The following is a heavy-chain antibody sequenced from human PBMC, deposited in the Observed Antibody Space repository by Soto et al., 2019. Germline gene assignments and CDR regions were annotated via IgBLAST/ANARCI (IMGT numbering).Heavy chain of an antibody. CDR2: ISSSSSTI. CDR3: ARDRGVVGATPYYYYYSMDV. J-gene: IGHJ6*02. V-gene: IGHV3-48*02. Sequence: GGSLRLSCAASGFTFSSYSMNWVRQAPGKGLEWVSYISSSSSTIYYADSVKGRFTISRDNAKNSLYLQMNSLRDEDTAVYYCARDRGVVGATPYYYYYSMDVWGQGTTVTVSS. CDR1: GFTFSSYS. D-gene: IGHD1-26*01.